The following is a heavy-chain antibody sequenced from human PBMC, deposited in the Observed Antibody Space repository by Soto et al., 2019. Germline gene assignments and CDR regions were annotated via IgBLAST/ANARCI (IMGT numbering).Heavy chain of an antibody. D-gene: IGHD3-10*01. CDR2: ISYDGSNK. CDR3: ARDLQWFGELLGGMDV. Sequence: QVQLVESGGGVVQPGRSLRLSCAASGFTFSSYAMHWVRQAPGKGLEWVAVISYDGSNKYYADSVKGRFTISRDNSKNTLYLQMNSLRAEDTAVYYCARDLQWFGELLGGMDVWGQGTTVTVSS. V-gene: IGHV3-30-3*01. J-gene: IGHJ6*02. CDR1: GFTFSSYA.